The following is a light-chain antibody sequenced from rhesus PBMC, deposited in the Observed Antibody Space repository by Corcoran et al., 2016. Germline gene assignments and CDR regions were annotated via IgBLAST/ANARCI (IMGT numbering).Light chain of an antibody. Sequence: DIQMTQSPSSLSASVGDRVTITCRASENVNNYLNWYQQKPGKAPKLLNYKATTLQSGVPSRFSGSGSGTDYTFTISSLQPEDFATYYCQHGYGTPYSFGQGTKVEIK. V-gene: IGKV1-74*01. CDR2: KAT. J-gene: IGKJ2*01. CDR3: QHGYGTPYS. CDR1: ENVNNY.